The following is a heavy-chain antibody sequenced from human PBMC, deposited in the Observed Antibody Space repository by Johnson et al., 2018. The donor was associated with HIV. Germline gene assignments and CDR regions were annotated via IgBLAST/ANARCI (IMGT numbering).Heavy chain of an antibody. D-gene: IGHD2-2*01. CDR1: GFTFSSYG. CDR3: ARGGVVHDAFDM. CDR2: IRYDGSNK. Sequence: QVQLVESWGGVVQPGGSLRLSCAASGFTFSSYGMHWVRQAPGKGLEWVAFIRYDGSNKYYADSVKGRFTISRDNSKNTLYLQMNSLRAEDTAVFYCARGGVVHDAFDMWGQGTMVTVSS. V-gene: IGHV3-30*02. J-gene: IGHJ3*02.